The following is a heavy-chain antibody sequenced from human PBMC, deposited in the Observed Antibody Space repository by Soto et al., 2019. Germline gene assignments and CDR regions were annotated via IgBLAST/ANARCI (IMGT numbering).Heavy chain of an antibody. CDR3: AREGFGDYGSGSGAFDH. CDR2: ISSSSSYI. V-gene: IGHV3-21*01. CDR1: GFTFSSYS. Sequence: EVQLVESGGGLVKPGGSLRLSCAASGFTFSSYSMNWVRQAPGKGLEWVSSISSSSSYIYYADSVKGRFTISRDNSKNSLYLQMNRLRAVDTAVYYCAREGFGDYGSGSGAFDHWGQGTLVTVSS. J-gene: IGHJ4*02. D-gene: IGHD3-10*01.